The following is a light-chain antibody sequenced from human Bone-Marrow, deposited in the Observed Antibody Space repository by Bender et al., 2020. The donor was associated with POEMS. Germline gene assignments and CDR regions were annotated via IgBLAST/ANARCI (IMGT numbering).Light chain of an antibody. CDR3: CSYAGSSRV. V-gene: IGLV2-23*01. Sequence: QSALTQPASMSGSPGQSITISCTGTSSDIGGYSFVSWYQQHPDKAPKLVIYDASNRPSGVSNRFSGSKSGNTASLTISGLQAEDEADYYCCSYAGSSRVFGGGTKLTVL. J-gene: IGLJ3*02. CDR1: SSDIGGYSF. CDR2: DAS.